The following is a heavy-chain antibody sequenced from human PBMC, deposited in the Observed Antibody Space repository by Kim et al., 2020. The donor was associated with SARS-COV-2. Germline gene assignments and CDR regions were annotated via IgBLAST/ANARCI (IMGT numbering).Heavy chain of an antibody. D-gene: IGHD2-15*01. V-gene: IGHV4-34*01. CDR1: GGSFSGYY. CDR3: ARGGVGVQDCSGGSCYLRAQIDY. Sequence: SETLSLTCAVYGGSFSGYYWSWIRQPPGKGLEWIGEINHSGSTNYNPSLKSRVTISVDTSKNQFSLKLSSVTAADTAVYYCARGGVGVQDCSGGSCYLRAQIDYWGQGTLVTSPQ. CDR2: INHSGST. J-gene: IGHJ4*02.